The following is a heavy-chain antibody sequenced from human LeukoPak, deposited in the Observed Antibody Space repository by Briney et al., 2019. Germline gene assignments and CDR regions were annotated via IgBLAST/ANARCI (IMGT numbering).Heavy chain of an antibody. J-gene: IGHJ5*02. CDR2: IYTSGST. Sequence: PSETLSLTCTVSGGSISSYYWSWIRQPAGEGLEWIGRIYTSGSTNYNPSLKSRVTMSVDTSKNQFSLKLSSVTAADTAVYYCARDRLDPSSGWWGYHRWFDLWGQGTLVTVSS. V-gene: IGHV4-4*07. CDR3: ARDRLDPSSGWWGYHRWFDL. CDR1: GGSISSYY. D-gene: IGHD6-19*01.